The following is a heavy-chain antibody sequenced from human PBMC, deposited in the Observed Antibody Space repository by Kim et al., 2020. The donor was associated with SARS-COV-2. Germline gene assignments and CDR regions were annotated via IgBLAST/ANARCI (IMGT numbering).Heavy chain of an antibody. CDR2: ISYNSAIT. CDR3: AKRLNSDYVMDV. Sequence: GGSLRLSCAASGFNFGDYGMYWVRQAPGKGLEWVSYISYNSAITGYAESVKGRFTISRDNAESSLYLQMNSLRIEDTALYFCAKRLNSDYVMDVWGQGTTVTVSS. V-gene: IGHV3-9*01. J-gene: IGHJ6*02. D-gene: IGHD2-15*01. CDR1: GFNFGDYG.